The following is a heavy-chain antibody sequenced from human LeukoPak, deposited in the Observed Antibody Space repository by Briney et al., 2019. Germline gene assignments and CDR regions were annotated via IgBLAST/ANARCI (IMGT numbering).Heavy chain of an antibody. CDR1: GYTFTSYY. CDR3: ARLAVAGYDFDY. V-gene: IGHV1-46*01. D-gene: IGHD6-19*01. CDR2: INPSGGST. J-gene: IGHJ4*02. Sequence: ASVTVSCTASGYTFTSYYMHWVRQAPGQGLEWMGIINPSGGSTSYAQKFQGRVTITRDTATSTVYMELSSLRSEDTAVYYCARLAVAGYDFDYWGQGTLVTVSS.